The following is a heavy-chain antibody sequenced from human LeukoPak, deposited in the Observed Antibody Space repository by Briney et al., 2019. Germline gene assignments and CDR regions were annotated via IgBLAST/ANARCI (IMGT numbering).Heavy chain of an antibody. J-gene: IGHJ3*02. V-gene: IGHV3-30-3*01. D-gene: IGHD3-3*01. CDR2: ISYDGSNK. Sequence: GGSLRLSCAASGFTFSSYAMHWVRQAPGKGLEWVAVISYDGSNKYYADSVKGRFTISRDNSKNTLYLQMNSLRAEDTAVYYCARDVLEWLLGPYAFDIWGQGTIVTVSS. CDR3: ARDVLEWLLGPYAFDI. CDR1: GFTFSSYA.